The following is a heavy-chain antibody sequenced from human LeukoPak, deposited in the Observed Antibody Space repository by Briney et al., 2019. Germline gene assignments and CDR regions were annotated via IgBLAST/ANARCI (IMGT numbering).Heavy chain of an antibody. CDR3: ARDRNVRGGGKNHY. J-gene: IGHJ4*02. Sequence: ASVKVSCKASGYIFTSYYIHWVRQAPGQGLEWVGLINPSGGNTNYAQKFQGRVTMTRDTSTSTAYLELSSLTSEDTAVYSCARDRNVRGGGKNHYWGPGTLVTVSS. CDR2: INPSGGNT. CDR1: GYIFTSYY. D-gene: IGHD3-10*02. V-gene: IGHV1-46*01.